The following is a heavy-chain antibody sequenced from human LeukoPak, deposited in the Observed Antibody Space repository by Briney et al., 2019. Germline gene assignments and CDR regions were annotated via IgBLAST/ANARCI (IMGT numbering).Heavy chain of an antibody. CDR3: ARVAGSIDY. V-gene: IGHV1-8*03. CDR1: GYTFTTYD. D-gene: IGHD6-19*01. CDR2: MNPNSGYT. J-gene: IGHJ4*02. Sequence: GASVKVSCKASGYTFTTYDINGVRQATGQGLEWMGWMNPNSGYTGYAQKFQGRVTITRDTSISTAYMELSGLRSEDTAVYYCARVAGSIDYWGQGTLVTVSS.